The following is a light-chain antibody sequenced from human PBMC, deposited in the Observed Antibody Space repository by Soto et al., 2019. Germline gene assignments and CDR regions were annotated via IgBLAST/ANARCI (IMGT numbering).Light chain of an antibody. CDR2: GAS. CDR1: QSVSDW. J-gene: IGKJ1*01. CDR3: QQYNTYPWT. V-gene: IGKV1-5*02. Sequence: DIQMTQSPSTLSASVGDRVTIVCRASQSVSDWLAWFQQRPGKAPKVLIYGASSLESGVPSRFSGSGSGTEFTLTISSLQPDDFATYYCQQYNTYPWTFCQGTKVEIK.